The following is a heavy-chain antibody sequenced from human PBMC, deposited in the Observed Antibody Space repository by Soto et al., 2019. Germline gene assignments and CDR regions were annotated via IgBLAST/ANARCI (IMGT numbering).Heavy chain of an antibody. CDR3: AVTRGGAHPHDI. CDR2: IYYTGST. Sequence: LSETLSLTCNSSGGPLSSFYYSWIRQAPGKGLEWIGYIYYTGSTNYNPSLKSRVTMSVDTSKNQFSLKLTSVTAADTAVYFCAVTRGGAHPHDIWGQGTMVTVSS. J-gene: IGHJ3*02. D-gene: IGHD2-21*02. CDR1: GGPLSSFY. V-gene: IGHV4-59*01.